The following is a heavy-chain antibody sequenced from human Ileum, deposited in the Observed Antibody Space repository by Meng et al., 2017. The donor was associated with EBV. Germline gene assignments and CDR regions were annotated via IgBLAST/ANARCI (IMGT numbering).Heavy chain of an antibody. CDR1: VYTFTSMS. CDR2: IQFNTGNP. J-gene: IGHJ4*02. Sequence: GQWFKIGAECVGAGESVRVFCREFVYTFTSMSLNWVRQDPGQGLECMGYIQFNTGNPIYGKGFTGRFVFYWDTSASTAYMQISSLKAEDTAISYCARDSRSGSYDYWGQGTLVTVSS. CDR3: ARDSRSGSYDY. D-gene: IGHD1-26*01. V-gene: IGHV7-4-1*02.